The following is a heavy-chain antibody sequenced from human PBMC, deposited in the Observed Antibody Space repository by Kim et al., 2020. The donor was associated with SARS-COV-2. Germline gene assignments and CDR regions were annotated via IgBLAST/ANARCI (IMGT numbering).Heavy chain of an antibody. Sequence: ASVKVSCKVSGYTLTELSMHLVRQAPGKGLEWMGGFDPEDGETIYAQKFQGRVTMTEDTSTDTAYMELSSLRSEDTAVYYCATGTPLKDIVVVPAAMLYYYGMDVWGQGTTVTVSS. CDR1: GYTLTELS. CDR3: ATGTPLKDIVVVPAAMLYYYGMDV. CDR2: FDPEDGET. V-gene: IGHV1-24*01. D-gene: IGHD2-2*01. J-gene: IGHJ6*02.